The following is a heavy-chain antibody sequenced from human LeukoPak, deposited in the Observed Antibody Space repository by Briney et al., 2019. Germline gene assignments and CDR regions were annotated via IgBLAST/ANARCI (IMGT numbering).Heavy chain of an antibody. J-gene: IGHJ3*02. CDR1: GDSISSNSS. CDR3: TRGGQGDGYSADEAFDI. Sequence: SQTLSLTCAIFGDSISSNSSWNWIRQSPSRGLEWLGRTYYRSKWYNDYVVSVKSRININPDTSKNQFSLQLNSVTPEDTAVYYCTRGGQGDGYSADEAFDIWGQGAMVTVS. D-gene: IGHD5-18*01. CDR2: TYYRSKWYN. V-gene: IGHV6-1*01.